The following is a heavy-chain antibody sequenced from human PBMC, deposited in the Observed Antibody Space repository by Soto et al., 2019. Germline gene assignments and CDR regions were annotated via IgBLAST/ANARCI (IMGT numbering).Heavy chain of an antibody. Sequence: QVQLQESGPGLVKPSQTLSLTCTVSGGSISSGDYYWSWLRQPPGKGLEWIVYIYYSVSTYYNPSLKSRVNISVDTSKNQFSLQLSAVTAADTAVYYCARVRDLVATIWVDPWGQGTLVTVSS. CDR2: IYYSVST. CDR1: GGSISSGDYY. D-gene: IGHD3-10*01. J-gene: IGHJ5*02. V-gene: IGHV4-30-4*01. CDR3: ARVRDLVATIWVDP.